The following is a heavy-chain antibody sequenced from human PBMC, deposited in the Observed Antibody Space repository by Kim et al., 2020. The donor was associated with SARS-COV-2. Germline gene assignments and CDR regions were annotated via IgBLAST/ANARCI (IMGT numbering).Heavy chain of an antibody. CDR3: ARSTVFGVSYIGH. CDR1: GYDFARYW. Sequence: GESLKISCKGSGYDFARYWIAWVRQMPGKGLEWMGIIHPSDSDTRYSPSFQGQVNISVDKSISAAFLQWSSLKASDTAMYCCARSTVFGVSYIGHWGQGSLLTVFS. CDR2: IHPSDSDT. V-gene: IGHV5-51*01. D-gene: IGHD3-3*01. J-gene: IGHJ4*02.